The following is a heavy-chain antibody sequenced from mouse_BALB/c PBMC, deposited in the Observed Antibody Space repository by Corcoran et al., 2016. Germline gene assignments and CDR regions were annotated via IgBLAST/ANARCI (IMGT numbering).Heavy chain of an antibody. J-gene: IGHJ4*01. V-gene: IGHV1S136*01. CDR3: ARDYDGYYHAMDY. CDR2: INPYNDGT. D-gene: IGHD1-2*01. CDR1: GYTFTSYV. Sequence: EVQLQQSGPELVKPGASVKMSCKASGYTFTSYVMHWVKQKPGQGLEWIGYINPYNDGTKYNEKFKGKATLTSDKSSSTAYMELSSLTSEDSAVYSCARDYDGYYHAMDYWGQGTSVTVSS.